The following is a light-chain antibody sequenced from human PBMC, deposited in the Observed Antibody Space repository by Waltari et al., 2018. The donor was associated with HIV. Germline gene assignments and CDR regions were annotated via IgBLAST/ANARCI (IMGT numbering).Light chain of an antibody. Sequence: QSALTQPASVSGSPGQSITISCTGTNGDLGAYNYVSWYQQHPGKAPKLLIYEVSNRPSGVSNRFSGSKSGTTASLTISGLQAEDEAEYYCSSYTGTSTLYVFGPGTKVTVL. CDR3: SSYTGTSTLYV. CDR2: EVS. CDR1: NGDLGAYNY. V-gene: IGLV2-14*01. J-gene: IGLJ1*01.